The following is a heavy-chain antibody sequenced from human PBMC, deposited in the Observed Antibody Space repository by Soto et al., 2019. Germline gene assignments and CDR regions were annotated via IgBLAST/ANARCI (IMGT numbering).Heavy chain of an antibody. D-gene: IGHD6-6*01. J-gene: IGHJ3*02. CDR3: ASDPSLATRAFDI. Sequence: PSETLSLTGAVSGNSLSSSNWWTWVRQPPGKGLEWIGEVYYTVTTNYNPSLERRVTISVDKSKSQFSLKVNSVTAADTAVYYCASDPSLATRAFDIGGQGTMVRVSS. CDR2: VYYTVTT. CDR1: GNSLSSSNW. V-gene: IGHV4-4*02.